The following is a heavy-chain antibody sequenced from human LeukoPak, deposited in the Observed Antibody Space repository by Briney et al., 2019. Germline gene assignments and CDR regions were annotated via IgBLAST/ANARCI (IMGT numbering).Heavy chain of an antibody. Sequence: GGPQRLSCGASGFTYSGSDMHWVRQASGKGLEWGGRIRSKANSYATAYAASLKGRFTISTDDSKNTAYLQMNSLETEDTAVYYCTRGAAGSYYYYYCYMDVWGKGTTVTVSS. D-gene: IGHD1-26*01. V-gene: IGHV3-73*01. CDR2: IRSKANSYAT. CDR1: GFTYSGSD. J-gene: IGHJ6*03. CDR3: TRGAAGSYYYYYCYMDV.